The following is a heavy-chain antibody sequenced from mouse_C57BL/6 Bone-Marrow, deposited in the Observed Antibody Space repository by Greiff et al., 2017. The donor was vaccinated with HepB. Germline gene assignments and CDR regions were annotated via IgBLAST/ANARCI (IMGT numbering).Heavy chain of an antibody. D-gene: IGHD1-1*01. J-gene: IGHJ2*01. CDR3: AREGYYYGSSLGY. CDR1: GFNIKDDY. CDR2: IYPRSGNT. Sequence: VQLQESGAELVRPGASVKLSCTASGFNIKDDYMHWVKQRPEQGLEWIGEIYPRSGNTYYNEKFKGKATLTADKSSSTAYMELRSLTSEDSAVYFCAREGYYYGSSLGYWGQGTTLTVSS. V-gene: IGHV1-81*01.